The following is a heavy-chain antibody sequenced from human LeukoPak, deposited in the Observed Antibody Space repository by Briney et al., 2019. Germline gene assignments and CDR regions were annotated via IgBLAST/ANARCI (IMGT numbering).Heavy chain of an antibody. V-gene: IGHV3-20*04. CDR3: AGNSSSWYPVSGSDGYDI. J-gene: IGHJ3*02. D-gene: IGHD6-13*01. Sequence: PGGSLRLSCAASGFTFDDYGMSWVRQAPGKGLEWVSGINWNGGSTGYADSVKGRFTISRDNAKNSLYLQMNSLRAEDTALYYCAGNSSSWYPVSGSDGYDIWGQGTMVTVSS. CDR1: GFTFDDYG. CDR2: INWNGGST.